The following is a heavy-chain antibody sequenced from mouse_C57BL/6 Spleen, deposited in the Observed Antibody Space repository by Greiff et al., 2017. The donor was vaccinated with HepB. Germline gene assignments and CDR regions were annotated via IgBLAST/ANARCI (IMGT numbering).Heavy chain of an antibody. Sequence: VQLQQSGPELVKPGASVKLSCKASGYTFTSYDINWVKQRPGQGLEWIGWIYPRDGSTKYNEKFKGKATLTVDTSSSTAYMELHSLTSEDSAVYFCARGLSTMVTTPWFAYWGQGTLVTVSA. CDR2: IYPRDGST. CDR3: ARGLSTMVTTPWFAY. J-gene: IGHJ3*01. D-gene: IGHD2-2*01. CDR1: GYTFTSYD. V-gene: IGHV1-85*01.